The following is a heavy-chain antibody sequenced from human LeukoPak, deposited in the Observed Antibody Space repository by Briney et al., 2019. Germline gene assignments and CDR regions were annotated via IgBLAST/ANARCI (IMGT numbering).Heavy chain of an antibody. J-gene: IGHJ4*02. D-gene: IGHD6-13*01. CDR1: GFTFSRNG. CDR2: ISGSGGST. V-gene: IGHV3-23*01. CDR3: AKDSQISWSSSWLWFLDS. Sequence: GGSLRLSCAASGFTFSRNGMTWVRRAPGKGLEWVSAISGSGGSTYYADSVKGRFTISRDNSKNTLYLQMNSLRVEDTAVYYCAKDSQISWSSSWLWFLDSWGQGTPVTVSS.